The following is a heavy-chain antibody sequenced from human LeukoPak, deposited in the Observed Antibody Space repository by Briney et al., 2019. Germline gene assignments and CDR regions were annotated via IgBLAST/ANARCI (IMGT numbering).Heavy chain of an antibody. CDR2: INPDGSER. CDR1: GFSFSSYY. J-gene: IGHJ4*02. D-gene: IGHD1-1*01. Sequence: GGSLRLSCAASGFSFSSYYMSWVRQAPGKGLEWVALINPDGSERYYVDSVKGRFTISRDNARNSLYLQMDSLRAEDTAVYYCASHRGDYATGYFDYWGQGTLVTVSS. V-gene: IGHV3-7*01. CDR3: ASHRGDYATGYFDY.